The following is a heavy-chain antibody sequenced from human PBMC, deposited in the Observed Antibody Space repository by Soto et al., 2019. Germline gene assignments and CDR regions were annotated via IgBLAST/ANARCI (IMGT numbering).Heavy chain of an antibody. V-gene: IGHV3-21*01. CDR1: GFTFSSYS. Sequence: PGGSLRLSCAASGFTFSSYSMNWVRQAPGKGLEWVSSISSSSSYIYYADSVKGRFTISRDNAKNSLYLQMHSLRAEDTAVYYCARDKAGNPYYYYGMDVWGQGTTVTVSS. CDR3: ARDKAGNPYYYYGMDV. D-gene: IGHD3-10*01. CDR2: ISSSSSYI. J-gene: IGHJ6*02.